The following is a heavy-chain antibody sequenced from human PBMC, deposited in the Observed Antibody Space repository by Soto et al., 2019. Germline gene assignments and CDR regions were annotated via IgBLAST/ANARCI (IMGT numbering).Heavy chain of an antibody. CDR3: ARGRDSRGYRYAMDV. J-gene: IGHJ6*02. CDR1: GGTFNNYA. Sequence: QVQLVQSGAEVKKSGSSVKVSCKASGGTFNNYAISWVRQAPGQGLEWMGGIIPLFGTANYAQKFQGRVTITADESTSTAYMELTSLRSEDTAVYYCARGRDSRGYRYAMDVWGQGTTVTVSS. D-gene: IGHD3-22*01. V-gene: IGHV1-69*01. CDR2: IIPLFGTA.